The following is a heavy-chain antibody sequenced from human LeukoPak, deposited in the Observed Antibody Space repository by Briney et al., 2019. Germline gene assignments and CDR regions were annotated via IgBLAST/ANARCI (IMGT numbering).Heavy chain of an antibody. CDR2: IYAGGTT. D-gene: IGHD3-10*01. CDR1: GFTVSSNY. Sequence: PGGSLRLSCAASGFTVSSNYMSWVRQAPGKGLEWVSVIYAGGTTYYADSVKGRFTITRDNSKNTLYLQMNSLRAEDTAVYYCARGLYYDSGSYFDYWGQGTLVTVSS. J-gene: IGHJ4*02. CDR3: ARGLYYDSGSYFDY. V-gene: IGHV3-53*01.